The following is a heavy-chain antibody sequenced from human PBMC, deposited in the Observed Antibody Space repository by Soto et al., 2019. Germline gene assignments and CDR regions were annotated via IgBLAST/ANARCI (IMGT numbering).Heavy chain of an antibody. J-gene: IGHJ4*02. CDR1: GFTFSSYG. Sequence: QVQLVESGGGVVQPGRSLRLSCAASGFTFSSYGMHCVRQAPGKGLEWVAVISYDGSNKYYADSVEGRFTISRDNSKNTLYLQMNSLRAEDTAVYYCGKGGWYFDYWGQGNLVTVSS. CDR2: ISYDGSNK. CDR3: GKGGWYFDY. D-gene: IGHD6-19*01. V-gene: IGHV3-30*18.